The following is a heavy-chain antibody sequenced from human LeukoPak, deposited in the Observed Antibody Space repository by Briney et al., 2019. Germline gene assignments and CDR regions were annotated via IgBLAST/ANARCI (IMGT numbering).Heavy chain of an antibody. CDR3: ARDSRDGYRGDY. Sequence: GGSLRLSCAASGFTFSSYSMNWVRQAPGKGLEWVSSISSSSSYIYYADSVKGRFTISRDNAKNSLYLQMNSLRAEDTAVYYCARDSRDGYRGDYWGQGTLVTVSS. J-gene: IGHJ4*02. D-gene: IGHD5-24*01. CDR1: GFTFSSYS. CDR2: ISSSSSYI. V-gene: IGHV3-21*01.